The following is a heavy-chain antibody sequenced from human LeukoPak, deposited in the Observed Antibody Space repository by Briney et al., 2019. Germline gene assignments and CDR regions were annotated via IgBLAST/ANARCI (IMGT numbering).Heavy chain of an antibody. CDR3: ARDENSRNDSGGYHY. CDR1: SSSVSSHH. CDR2: VRFSGSN. Sequence: VKPSETLSLTCAVSSSSVSSHHWAWIRPPAGKGLEWVGGVRFSGSNNYNPSCRSRVAISLDKSKNELSLTLSSVSAADTAVYCCARDENSRNDSGGYHYWGRGVLVTVSS. J-gene: IGHJ4*02. D-gene: IGHD3-22*01. V-gene: IGHV4-4*07.